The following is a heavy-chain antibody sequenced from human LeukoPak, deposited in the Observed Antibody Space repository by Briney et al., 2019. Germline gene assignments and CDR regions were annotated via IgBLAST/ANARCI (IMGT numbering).Heavy chain of an antibody. J-gene: IGHJ6*03. D-gene: IGHD6-19*01. CDR2: IYYSGST. V-gene: IGHV4-59*01. CDR3: AREVSSGWYYYMDV. CDR1: GGSISSNY. Sequence: SETLSLTCTVSGGSISSNYWSWIRQPPGKGLEWIGYIYYSGSTNYNPSLKSRVTISVDTSKNQFSLKLSSVTAADTAVYYCAREVSSGWYYYMDVWGKGTTVTVSS.